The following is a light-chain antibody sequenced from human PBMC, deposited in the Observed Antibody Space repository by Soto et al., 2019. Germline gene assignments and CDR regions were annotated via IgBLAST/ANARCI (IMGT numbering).Light chain of an antibody. J-gene: IGKJ1*01. Sequence: DIVMTQSPDSLAVSLGERATINCKSSQSVLYSSNNKNYLAWYQQKPGQPPKLLIYWASTRESGVPDRFSGSGSGTDFTLTISSMKAEDVDVYYCQQYYSTPWTFGQGTKVDIK. CDR3: QQYYSTPWT. CDR2: WAS. CDR1: QSVLYSSNNKNY. V-gene: IGKV4-1*01.